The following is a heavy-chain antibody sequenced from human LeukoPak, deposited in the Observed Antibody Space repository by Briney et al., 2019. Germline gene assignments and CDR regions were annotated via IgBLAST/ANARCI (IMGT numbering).Heavy chain of an antibody. D-gene: IGHD4-11*01. CDR2: ISSDVSNE. J-gene: IGHJ4*02. CDR3: ASNYGG. CDR1: GFTFSNYA. Sequence: GRSLRLSCAASGFTFSNYALHWVRQTPGKGLEWVAIISSDVSNEYYADPVKGRFTISRDNAKNSLSLQMNSLRAEDTAVYYCASNYGGWGQGTLVTVSS. V-gene: IGHV3-30*04.